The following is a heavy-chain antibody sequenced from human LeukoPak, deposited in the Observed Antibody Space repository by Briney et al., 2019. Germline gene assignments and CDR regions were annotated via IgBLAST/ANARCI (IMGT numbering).Heavy chain of an antibody. CDR2: IHNDGDGP. V-gene: IGHV3-74*01. CDR1: GFTFRNYW. J-gene: IGHJ5*02. Sequence: PGGSLTLSCAASGFTFRNYWMHWVRQAPGKGLVWVAHIHNDGDGPTYADSVKGRFTISRDNAKNTLCLQMNSLRAEDTAVYYCARDRPHNWFDPWGQGTLVTVSS. CDR3: ARDRPHNWFDP.